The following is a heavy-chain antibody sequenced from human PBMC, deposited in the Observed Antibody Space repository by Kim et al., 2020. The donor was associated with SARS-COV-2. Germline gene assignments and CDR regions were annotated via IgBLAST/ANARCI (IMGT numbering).Heavy chain of an antibody. D-gene: IGHD2-8*02. J-gene: IGHJ6*02. CDR2: IYYSGST. CDR3: VWRLVGKEPEMATFLSGMDV. CDR1: GGSISSSSYY. Sequence: SETLSLTCTVSGGSISSSSYYWGWIRQPPGKGLEWIGSIYYSGSTYYNPSLKSRVTISVDTSKNQFSLKLSSVTAADTAVYYCVWRLVGKEPEMATFLSGMDVWGQGTTVTVSS. V-gene: IGHV4-39*01.